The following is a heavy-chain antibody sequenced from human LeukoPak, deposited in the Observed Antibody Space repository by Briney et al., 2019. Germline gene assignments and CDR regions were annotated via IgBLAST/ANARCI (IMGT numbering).Heavy chain of an antibody. CDR1: GFTFSSYA. CDR3: ARARPALTEYYYYYGMDV. CDR2: ISYDGSNK. D-gene: IGHD1-14*01. J-gene: IGHJ6*02. V-gene: IGHV3-30*04. Sequence: GSLRLSCAASGFTFSSYAMHWVRQAPGKGLEWVAVISYDGSNKYYADSVKGRFTISRDNSKNTLYLQMNSLRAEDTAVYYCARARPALTEYYYYYGMDVWGQGTTVTVSS.